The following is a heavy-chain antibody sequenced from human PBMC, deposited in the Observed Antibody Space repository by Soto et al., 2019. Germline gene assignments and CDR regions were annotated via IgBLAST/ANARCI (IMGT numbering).Heavy chain of an antibody. CDR3: ARLFCSTTTCDSWFDP. CDR1: GHTFTTFW. D-gene: IGHD2-2*01. J-gene: IGHJ5*02. CDR2: IDPRDSYV. Sequence: GESLKISCTGFGHTFTTFWISWVRQMPWKGLEWMGRIDPRDSYVNYSPSFQGHVTISVDKSIATAYLQWGSLKASDTAMYYCARLFCSTTTCDSWFDPWGQGTLVTVSS. V-gene: IGHV5-10-1*01.